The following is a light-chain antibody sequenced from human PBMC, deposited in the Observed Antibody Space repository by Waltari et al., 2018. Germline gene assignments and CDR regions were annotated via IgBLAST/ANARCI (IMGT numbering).Light chain of an antibody. CDR2: VAS. Sequence: DILITQSQATLSVSPGESVTLPCRASRTVNSNLAWYQHKPVQAHRLLIYVASTRATGIPARFSGTGSGTEFTLTISSVQSADFAVYYCQQFYDWPLTFGGGTKVYLK. J-gene: IGKJ4*01. CDR3: QQFYDWPLT. V-gene: IGKV3-15*01. CDR1: RTVNSN.